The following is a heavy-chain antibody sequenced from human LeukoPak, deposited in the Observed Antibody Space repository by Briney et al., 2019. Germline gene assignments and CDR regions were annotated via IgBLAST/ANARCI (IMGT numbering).Heavy chain of an antibody. V-gene: IGHV3-33*01. Sequence: PGRSLRLSCAASGFTFSSYGMHWVRQAPGKGLEWVAVIWYDGSNKYYADSVKGRFTISRDNSKNTLYLQMNSLRAEDTAVYYCSRDGGREGYKYLSYWGQGTLVTVSS. CDR1: GFTFSSYG. CDR2: IWYDGSNK. CDR3: SRDGGREGYKYLSY. J-gene: IGHJ4*02. D-gene: IGHD5-24*01.